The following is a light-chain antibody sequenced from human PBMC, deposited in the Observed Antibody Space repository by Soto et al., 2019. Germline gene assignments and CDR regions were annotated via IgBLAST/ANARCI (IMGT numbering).Light chain of an antibody. CDR1: QSVDSK. Sequence: ERVMTQSPAALSVSLGERATLSCRASQSVDSKLAWYQFKPGQAPRLLIYGASTRATGVPTRFSGSGSGTEFTLTIGSLQSEDFAVYYCQQYNNWPFTFGPGTKVDIK. CDR3: QQYNNWPFT. CDR2: GAS. J-gene: IGKJ3*01. V-gene: IGKV3-15*01.